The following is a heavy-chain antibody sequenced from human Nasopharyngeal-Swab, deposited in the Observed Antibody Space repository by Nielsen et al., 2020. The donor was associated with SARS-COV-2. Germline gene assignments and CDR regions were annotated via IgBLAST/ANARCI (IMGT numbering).Heavy chain of an antibody. J-gene: IGHJ6*02. Sequence: SETLSLTCTVSGDSITNYYWSWIRQPPGKELEWIGNFYYSGSTNYSPSLKSRVTISADTSKNQFSLNLSSVTAADTAVYYCGRGACSITTCYENVDVWGQGTTVTVSS. CDR1: GDSITNYY. CDR2: FYYSGST. V-gene: IGHV4-59*01. CDR3: GRGACSITTCYENVDV. D-gene: IGHD2-2*01.